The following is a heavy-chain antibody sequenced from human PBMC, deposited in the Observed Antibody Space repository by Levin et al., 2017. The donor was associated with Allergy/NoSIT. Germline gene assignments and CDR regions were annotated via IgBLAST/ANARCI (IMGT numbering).Heavy chain of an antibody. CDR1: GFTFSSYE. J-gene: IGHJ4*02. Sequence: SCAASGFTFSSYEMNWVRRAPGKGLEWVSYISSTGSTIYSADSVKGRFTISRDNAKNSLYLHMNSLRAEDTAVYYCARQLGTFWSGYNYFDYWGQGTLVTVSS. CDR3: ARQLGTFWSGYNYFDY. V-gene: IGHV3-48*03. D-gene: IGHD3-3*01. CDR2: ISSTGSTI.